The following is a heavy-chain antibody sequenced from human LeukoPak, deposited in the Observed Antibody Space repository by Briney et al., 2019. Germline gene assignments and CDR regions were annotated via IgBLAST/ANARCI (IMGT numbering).Heavy chain of an antibody. Sequence: SETLSLTCTVSGGSISSYYWGWIRQPAGKGLEWIGRIYSSGSTNYNPSLKSRVTLSVDTSKNQFSLKLSSVTAADTAVYYCARDRSLGELTTESPSFDSWGLGTLVTVSS. V-gene: IGHV4-4*07. J-gene: IGHJ4*02. D-gene: IGHD3-16*01. CDR2: IYSSGST. CDR3: ARDRSLGELTTESPSFDS. CDR1: GGSISSYY.